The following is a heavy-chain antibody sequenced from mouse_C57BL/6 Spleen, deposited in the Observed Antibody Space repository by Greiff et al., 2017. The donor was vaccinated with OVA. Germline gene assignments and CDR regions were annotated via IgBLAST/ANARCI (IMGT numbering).Heavy chain of an antibody. CDR3: ARKPSDWDDYAMDD. Sequence: QVQLQQPGTELVKPGASVKLSCKASGYTFTSYWMHWVKQRPGQGLEWIGNINPSNGGTNYNEKFKSKATLTVDKSSSTAYMQLSSLTSEDSAGYYCARKPSDWDDYAMDDWGQGTSVTVSS. V-gene: IGHV1-53*01. CDR2: INPSNGGT. D-gene: IGHD4-1*01. CDR1: GYTFTSYW. J-gene: IGHJ4*01.